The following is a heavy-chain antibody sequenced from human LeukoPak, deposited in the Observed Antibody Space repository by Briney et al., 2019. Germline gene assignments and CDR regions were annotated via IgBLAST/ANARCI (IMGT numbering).Heavy chain of an antibody. CDR1: GFTFSSYG. V-gene: IGHV3-33*01. J-gene: IGHJ5*02. D-gene: IGHD3/OR15-3a*01. Sequence: GGSLRLSCAASGFTFSSYGMHWVRQAPGKVLEWVAVIWYDGSNKYYADSVKGRFTISRDNSKNTLYLQMNSLRAEDTAVYYCARERDWLSHHFDPWGQGTLVTVSS. CDR2: IWYDGSNK. CDR3: ARERDWLSHHFDP.